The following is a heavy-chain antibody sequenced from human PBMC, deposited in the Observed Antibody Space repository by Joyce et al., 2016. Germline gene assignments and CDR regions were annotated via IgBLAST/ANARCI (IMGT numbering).Heavy chain of an antibody. CDR1: RFTFTAYF. V-gene: IGHV1-2*02. J-gene: IGHJ4*02. CDR2: INPNTGGK. Sequence: VQLVQSGAEVKKPGDSVKVSCSVARFTFTAYFMHWGRQAPGQGLEGVGCINPNTGGKNYVQKFQSRGTRTRDTSIRTLYRALSWLTFYDTAVYYCARDGAGRPIGSFDYWGQGTLVTVSS. CDR3: ARDGAGRPIGSFDY. D-gene: IGHD6-6*01.